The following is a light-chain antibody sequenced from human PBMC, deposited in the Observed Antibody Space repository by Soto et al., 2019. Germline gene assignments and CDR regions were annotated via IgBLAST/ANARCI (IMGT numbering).Light chain of an antibody. CDR1: QSVSSN. Sequence: EIVMTQSPATLSVSPGERATLSCRASQSVSSNLAWYQQKPGQAPRLLIYGASTRATGIPTRFSGSGSGTEFTLTISSLHSEDFAVYYCQQGETFGQGTKVDIK. J-gene: IGKJ1*01. V-gene: IGKV3-15*01. CDR3: QQGET. CDR2: GAS.